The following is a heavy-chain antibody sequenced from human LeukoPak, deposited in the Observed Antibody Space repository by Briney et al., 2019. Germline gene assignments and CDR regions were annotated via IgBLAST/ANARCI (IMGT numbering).Heavy chain of an antibody. V-gene: IGHV1-18*01. J-gene: IGHJ4*02. Sequence: ASVKVSCKASGYTFTSYGISWVRPVPGQGLEWMGWISAYNGNTNYAQKLQGRVTMTTDTSTSTAYMELRSLRSDDTAVYYCAREGPYYYDSSGSFDYWGQGTLVTVSS. D-gene: IGHD3-22*01. CDR2: ISAYNGNT. CDR1: GYTFTSYG. CDR3: AREGPYYYDSSGSFDY.